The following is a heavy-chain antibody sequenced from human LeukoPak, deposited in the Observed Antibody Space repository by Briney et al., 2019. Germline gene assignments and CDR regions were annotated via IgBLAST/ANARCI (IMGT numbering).Heavy chain of an antibody. Sequence: GGSLRLSCAASGFTFSSYGMHWVRQAPGKGLEWVAVIWYDGSNKYYADSVKGRFTISRDNSKNTLYLQMNSLRAEDTAVYYCARAFSAAGSSAEYFQHWGQGTLVTVSS. J-gene: IGHJ1*01. CDR1: GFTFSSYG. CDR2: IWYDGSNK. CDR3: ARAFSAAGSSAEYFQH. V-gene: IGHV3-33*01. D-gene: IGHD6-13*01.